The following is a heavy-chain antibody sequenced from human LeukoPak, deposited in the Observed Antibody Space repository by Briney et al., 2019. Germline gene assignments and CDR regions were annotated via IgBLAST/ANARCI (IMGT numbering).Heavy chain of an antibody. CDR3: ARVSTNDRRNAFDI. CDR2: ITGDGGYT. J-gene: IGHJ3*02. D-gene: IGHD2-8*01. CDR1: GFTFSTYV. V-gene: IGHV3-64*01. Sequence: GRSLRPSCAASGFTFSTYVMQWVRQAPGKGLEYVSAITGDGGYTYYANSVKGRFTISRDNSKKTLYLQMGSLRADDMAVYYCARVSTNDRRNAFDIWGQGTMVTVSS.